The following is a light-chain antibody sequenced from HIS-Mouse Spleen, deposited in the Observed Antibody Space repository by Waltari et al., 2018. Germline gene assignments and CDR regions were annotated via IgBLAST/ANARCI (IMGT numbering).Light chain of an antibody. J-gene: IGLJ2*01. V-gene: IGLV3-21*03. CDR3: QVWDSSSDHVV. CDR2: DDS. CDR1: TFGSKS. Sequence: SYVLTQPPSVSVAPGKTARIPCGGNTFGSKSVHWYQQQTGQALVLVVSDDSDRHSGIPERFSGSNSGNTATLTIIRVEAGDEADYYCQVWDSSSDHVVFGGGTKLTVL.